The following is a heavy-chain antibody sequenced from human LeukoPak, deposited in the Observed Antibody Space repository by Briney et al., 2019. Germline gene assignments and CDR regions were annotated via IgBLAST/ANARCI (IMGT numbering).Heavy chain of an antibody. CDR1: GGSISSGDYY. V-gene: IGHV4-30-4*01. CDR3: ASTRGSWFFDY. Sequence: PSETLSLTCTVSGGSISSGDYYWSWIRQPPGKGLEWIGYIYYSGSTYYNPSLKSRVTISVDTSKNQFSLKLSSVTAADTAVYYCASTRGSWFFDYWGQGTLVTVSS. D-gene: IGHD6-13*01. CDR2: IYYSGST. J-gene: IGHJ4*02.